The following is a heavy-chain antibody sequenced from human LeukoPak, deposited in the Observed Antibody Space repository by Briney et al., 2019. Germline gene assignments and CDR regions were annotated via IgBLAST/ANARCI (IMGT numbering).Heavy chain of an antibody. V-gene: IGHV4-34*01. D-gene: IGHD5-12*01. Sequence: SETLSLTCAVYGGSFSGYYWSWIRQPPGKGLEWIGSIYYSGSTYYNPSLKSRVTISVDTSKNQFSLKLSSVTAADTAVYYCARSGYSGLDYWGQGTLVTVSS. CDR3: ARSGYSGLDY. CDR1: GGSFSGYY. J-gene: IGHJ4*02. CDR2: IYYSGST.